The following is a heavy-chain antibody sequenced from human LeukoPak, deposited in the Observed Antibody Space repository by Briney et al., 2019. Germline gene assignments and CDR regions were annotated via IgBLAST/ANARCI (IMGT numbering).Heavy chain of an antibody. Sequence: SETLSLTCTVSGGSISSYYWSWIRQPPGKGLEWIGYIYYSGSTNYNPSLKSRVTISVDTSKNQFSLKLSSVTAADTAVYYCARGFSSSSWSGLNWFDPWGQGTLVTVSS. CDR1: GGSISSYY. J-gene: IGHJ5*02. CDR3: ARGFSSSSWSGLNWFDP. CDR2: IYYSGST. V-gene: IGHV4-59*08. D-gene: IGHD6-13*01.